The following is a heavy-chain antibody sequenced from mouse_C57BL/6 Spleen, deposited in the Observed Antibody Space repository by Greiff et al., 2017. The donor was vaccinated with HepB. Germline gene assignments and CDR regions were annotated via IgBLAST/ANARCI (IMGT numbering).Heavy chain of an antibody. J-gene: IGHJ3*01. CDR2: ISNGGGST. D-gene: IGHD3-3*01. CDR1: GFTFSDYY. Sequence: EVKLMESGGGLVQPGGSLKLSCAASGFTFSDYYMYWVRQTPEKRLEWVAYISNGGGSTYYPDTVKGRFTISRDNAKNTLYLQMSRLESEDTAMYYCARGGLGPSWFAYWGQGTLVTVSA. V-gene: IGHV5-12*01. CDR3: ARGGLGPSWFAY.